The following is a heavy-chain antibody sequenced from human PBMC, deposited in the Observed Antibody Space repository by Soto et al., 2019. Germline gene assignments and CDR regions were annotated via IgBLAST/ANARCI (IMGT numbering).Heavy chain of an antibody. CDR3: VRTNGYSSGGGMDV. CDR2: IYWNDDK. J-gene: IGHJ6*02. V-gene: IGHV2-5*01. D-gene: IGHD6-19*01. Sequence: SGPTLVNPTQTLTLTCTFSGFSLSTSGVGVGWIRQPPGKALEWLALIYWNDDKRYSPSLKSRLTITKDTSKNQVVLTMTNMDPVDTATYYCVRTNGYSSGGGMDVWGQATRVTVSS. CDR1: GFSLSTSGVG.